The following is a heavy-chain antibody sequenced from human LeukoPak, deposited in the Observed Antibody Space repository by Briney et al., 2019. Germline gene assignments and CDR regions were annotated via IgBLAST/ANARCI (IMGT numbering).Heavy chain of an antibody. V-gene: IGHV4-4*07. CDR3: ARGKSGSYYYTPSRYYYMDV. J-gene: IGHJ6*03. D-gene: IGHD1-26*01. CDR1: GGSISSYY. Sequence: PSETLSLTCTVSGGSISSYYWSWIRQPAGKGLEWIGRIYTSGSINYNPSLKSRVTMSVDTSKNQFSLKLSSVTAADTAVYYCARGKSGSYYYTPSRYYYMDVWGKGTTVTVSS. CDR2: IYTSGSI.